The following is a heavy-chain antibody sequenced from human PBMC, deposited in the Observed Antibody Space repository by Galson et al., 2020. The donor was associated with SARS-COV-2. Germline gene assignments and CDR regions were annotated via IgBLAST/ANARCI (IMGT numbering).Heavy chain of an antibody. CDR3: ARRISYCGGDCYGLDY. Sequence: GASLKISCQESGYSFTSYWVAWVRQMPGKGLEWMGVIYPGDSDTRYSPSFQGLVTISADKSINTAYLQWSSLKASDTAIYYCARRISYCGGDCYGLDYWGQGTLVTVSS. CDR2: IYPGDSDT. J-gene: IGHJ4*02. CDR1: GYSFTSYW. D-gene: IGHD2-21*02. V-gene: IGHV5-51*01.